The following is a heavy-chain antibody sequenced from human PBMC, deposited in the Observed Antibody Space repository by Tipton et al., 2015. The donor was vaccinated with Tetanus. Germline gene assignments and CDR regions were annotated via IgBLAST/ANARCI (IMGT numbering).Heavy chain of an antibody. CDR1: GFTFSSYA. V-gene: IGHV3-23*01. Sequence: GSLRLSCAASGFTFSSYATSWVRQAPGKGLEWVSAISGSGGSTYYADSVKGRFTISRDNSKNTLYLQMNSLRAEDTAVYYCAKDECGGDCPNWFGPWGQGTLVTVSS. CDR2: ISGSGGST. D-gene: IGHD2-21*02. CDR3: AKDECGGDCPNWFGP. J-gene: IGHJ5*02.